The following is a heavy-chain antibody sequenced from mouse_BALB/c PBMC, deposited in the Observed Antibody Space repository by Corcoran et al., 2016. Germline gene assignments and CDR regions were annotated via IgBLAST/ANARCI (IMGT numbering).Heavy chain of an antibody. J-gene: IGHJ2*01. Sequence: EVQLQQSGAELVRPGALVKLSCKASGFNIKDYYMHWVKQGPEQGLEWIGWIDPENGNTIYDPKFQGKASITADTSSNTAYLQLSSLTSEDTAVYYCASGSSSYYFDYWGQGTTLTVSS. V-gene: IGHV14-1*02. CDR3: ASGSSSYYFDY. CDR1: GFNIKDYY. CDR2: IDPENGNT. D-gene: IGHD1-1*01.